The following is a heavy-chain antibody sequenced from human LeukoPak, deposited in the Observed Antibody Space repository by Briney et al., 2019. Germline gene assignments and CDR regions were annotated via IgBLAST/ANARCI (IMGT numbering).Heavy chain of an antibody. CDR3: ARGFIVVVPAAIGGWFDP. CDR2: INHSGST. CDR1: GGSISSSSYY. Sequence: SETLSLTCTVSGGSISSSSYYWSWIRQPPGKGLEWIGEINHSGSTNYNPSLKSRVTISVDTSKNQFSLKLSSVTAADTAVYYCARGFIVVVPAAIGGWFDPWGQGTLVTVSS. V-gene: IGHV4-39*07. J-gene: IGHJ5*02. D-gene: IGHD2-2*01.